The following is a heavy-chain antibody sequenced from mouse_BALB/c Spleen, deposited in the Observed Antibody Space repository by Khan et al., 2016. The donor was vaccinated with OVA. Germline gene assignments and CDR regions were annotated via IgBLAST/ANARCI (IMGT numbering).Heavy chain of an antibody. J-gene: IGHJ3*01. V-gene: IGHV1S81*02. CDR2: INPSNGGA. D-gene: IGHD2-1*01. CDR1: GYTFTSYY. Sequence: QVQLKQSGAELVKPGASVKISCKASGYTFTSYYMYWVKQRPGQGLEWIGGINPSNGGAHFNEKFKNKATLTVDKSSSTAYMQLSSLTSEDSAGYYCARSGYGNPFAYWGQGTLVTVSA. CDR3: ARSGYGNPFAY.